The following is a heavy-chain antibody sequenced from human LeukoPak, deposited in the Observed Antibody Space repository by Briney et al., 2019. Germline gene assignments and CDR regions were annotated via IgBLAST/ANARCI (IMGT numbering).Heavy chain of an antibody. V-gene: IGHV1-46*01. CDR1: GYTFTSYY. J-gene: IGHJ5*02. CDR3: ARDSRVTMVRGVIGWFDP. D-gene: IGHD3-10*01. CDR2: INPSGGST. Sequence: ASVKVSCKASGYTFTSYYMHWVRQAPGQGLEWMGIINPSGGSTSYAQKFQGRVTMTRDTSTSTAYMELSSLRSEDTAVYYCARDSRVTMVRGVIGWFDPWGQGTLVTVSS.